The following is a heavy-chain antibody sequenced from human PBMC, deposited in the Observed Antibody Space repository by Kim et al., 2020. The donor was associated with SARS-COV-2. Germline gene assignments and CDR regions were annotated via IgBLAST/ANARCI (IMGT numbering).Heavy chain of an antibody. Sequence: SETLSLTCTVSGGSISSYYWSWIRQPPGKGLEWIGYIYYSVSTNYNPSLKSRVTISVDTSKNQFSLKLSSVTAADTAVYYCARDDSGLGYYARGLGAFD. V-gene: IGHV4-59*01. CDR2: IYYSVST. CDR3: ARDDSGLGYYARGLGAFD. J-gene: IGHJ3*02. CDR1: GGSISSYY. D-gene: IGHD3-10*02.